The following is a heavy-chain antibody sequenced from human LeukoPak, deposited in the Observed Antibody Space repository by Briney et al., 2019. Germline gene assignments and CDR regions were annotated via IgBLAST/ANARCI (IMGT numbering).Heavy chain of an antibody. V-gene: IGHV3-23*01. J-gene: IGHJ4*02. D-gene: IGHD3-22*01. CDR3: AKFGYYDSSGYFPDY. CDR2: FSGSGGST. CDR1: GFTFSSYA. Sequence: GGSLRLSCAASGFTFSSYAMSWVRRAPGKGREGVSAFSGSGGSTFYADSVKGRFTISRDNSKNPLYLQTTSLRAEDTAVYYCAKFGYYDSSGYFPDYWGQGTLVTVSS.